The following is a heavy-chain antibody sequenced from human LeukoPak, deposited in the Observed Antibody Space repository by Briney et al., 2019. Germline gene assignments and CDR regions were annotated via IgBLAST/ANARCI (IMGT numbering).Heavy chain of an antibody. V-gene: IGHV3-69-1*01. D-gene: IGHD2-2*01. Sequence: GGSLRLSCEASGFTSFDFPMNWVRQAPGKGLEWVSHIRSDGTITYADSVKGRFTISRDDAKTSVYLQMNSLRVEDTAVYYCAGDGDIVVIPADLDYWGQGTQVTVSS. CDR2: IRSDGTI. J-gene: IGHJ4*02. CDR3: AGDGDIVVIPADLDY. CDR1: GFTSFDFP.